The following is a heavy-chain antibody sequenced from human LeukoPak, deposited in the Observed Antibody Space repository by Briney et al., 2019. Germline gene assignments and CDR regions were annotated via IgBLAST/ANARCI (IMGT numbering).Heavy chain of an antibody. J-gene: IGHJ5*02. CDR1: GGSLSSGGYY. CDR3: ARDYSSSSGWFDP. V-gene: IGHV4-31*03. Sequence: PSETLSLTCTVSGGSLSSGGYYWRWLRQHPGTGLEGIGYIYYSGSTYYTPSLKSRVTISVDPSKNQFSLKLSSVTAADTAVYYCARDYSSSSGWFDPWGQGTLVTVSS. D-gene: IGHD6-6*01. CDR2: IYYSGST.